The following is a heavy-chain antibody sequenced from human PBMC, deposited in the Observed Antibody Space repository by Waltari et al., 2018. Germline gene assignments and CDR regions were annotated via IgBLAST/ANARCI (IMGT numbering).Heavy chain of an antibody. Sequence: QVQLVESGGGVVQPGMSLRLSCAASGFSLSHFGMHWVRQAPGKGLEWVALASFDGRTTYYADSVRGRFTIARDNSKNTLYLDINTLRVDDTAIYYCAKDAFGNTYLDHWGQGTLVTVSS. CDR3: AKDAFGNTYLDH. J-gene: IGHJ5*02. V-gene: IGHV3-30*18. CDR2: ASFDGRTT. CDR1: GFSLSHFG. D-gene: IGHD3-10*01.